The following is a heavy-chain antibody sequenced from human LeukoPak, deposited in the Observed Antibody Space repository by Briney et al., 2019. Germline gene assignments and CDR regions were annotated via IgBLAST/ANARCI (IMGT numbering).Heavy chain of an antibody. D-gene: IGHD3-10*01. CDR2: IRYDGSNK. Sequence: GGSLRLSCAASGFTFGSDGMHWVRQAPGKGLEWVAFIRYDGSNKYYADSVKGRFTISRDNSKNTLYLQMNSLRAEDTAVYYCAKGGVRGVTAYYYYMDVWGKGTTVTISS. V-gene: IGHV3-30*02. CDR3: AKGGVRGVTAYYYYMDV. J-gene: IGHJ6*03. CDR1: GFTFGSDG.